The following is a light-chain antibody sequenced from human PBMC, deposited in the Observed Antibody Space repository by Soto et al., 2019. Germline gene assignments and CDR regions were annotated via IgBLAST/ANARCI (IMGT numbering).Light chain of an antibody. CDR2: DTS. V-gene: IGKV3-15*01. Sequence: EFGMTHSPATLSVSQGEGATLSCRASQGIGDTLAWYQHKPGQTPRLLIYDTSTRATGVPARFSGSRSGTEFTLTINSLQSEDFAVYYCQRYNNWPLTFGGGTKVDIK. J-gene: IGKJ4*01. CDR3: QRYNNWPLT. CDR1: QGIGDT.